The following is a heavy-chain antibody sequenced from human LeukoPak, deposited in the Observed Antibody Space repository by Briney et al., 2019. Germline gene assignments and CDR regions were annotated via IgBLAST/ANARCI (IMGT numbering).Heavy chain of an antibody. Sequence: PSETLSLTCTVSGGSISSSAYYWGWIRQPPGKGRGWIVSIYYTGNTYYNPALKSRVTISVDKSNNQFFLKLTSVAAADTAVYYCARRNWNYENWLDPWGQGTLVSVSS. CDR3: ARRNWNYENWLDP. CDR1: GGSISSSAYY. V-gene: IGHV4-39*01. J-gene: IGHJ5*02. D-gene: IGHD1-7*01. CDR2: IYYTGNT.